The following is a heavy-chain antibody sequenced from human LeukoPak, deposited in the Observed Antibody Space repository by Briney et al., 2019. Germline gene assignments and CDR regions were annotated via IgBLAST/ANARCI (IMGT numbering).Heavy chain of an antibody. CDR2: ISGSGGST. CDR1: GFTFSSYA. J-gene: IGHJ4*02. D-gene: IGHD3-22*01. V-gene: IGHV3-23*01. CDR3: AKDLYYYDSSGYLDYFDY. Sequence: PGGSLRLSCAASGFTFSSYAMSWVRQAPGKGLEWVSAISGSGGSTYYADSVKGRFTISRDNSKNTLYLQMNSLRAEDTAVYYCAKDLYYYDSSGYLDYFDYWGQGTLVTVSS.